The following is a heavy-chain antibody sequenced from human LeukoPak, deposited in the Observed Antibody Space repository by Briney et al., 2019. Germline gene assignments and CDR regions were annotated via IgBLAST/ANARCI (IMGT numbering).Heavy chain of an antibody. CDR3: AKSISSPPYYYGMDV. CDR1: GFTFSSYA. Sequence: GGSLGLSCAASGFTFSSYAMSWVRQAPGKGLEWVSTISGSGGTTYYADSVKGRFTISRDNSKNTLYLQMSSLRAEDTAVYYCAKSISSPPYYYGMDVWGQGTTVTVSS. J-gene: IGHJ6*02. CDR2: ISGSGGTT. D-gene: IGHD6-13*01. V-gene: IGHV3-23*01.